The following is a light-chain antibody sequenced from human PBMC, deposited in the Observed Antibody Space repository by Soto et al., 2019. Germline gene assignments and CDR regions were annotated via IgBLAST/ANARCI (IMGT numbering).Light chain of an antibody. CDR1: QSIGSS. CDR2: DAS. V-gene: IGKV1-5*01. J-gene: IGKJ2*01. CDR3: QHYNSYPYT. Sequence: DIQMTQSPSTLSASVGDRVTITCRASQSIGSSLAWYQQKPGKAPKLLIYDASTLRSGVPSRFSGSESGTEFTLTISSLQPDDSATYYCQHYNSYPYTFGQGTKLEIK.